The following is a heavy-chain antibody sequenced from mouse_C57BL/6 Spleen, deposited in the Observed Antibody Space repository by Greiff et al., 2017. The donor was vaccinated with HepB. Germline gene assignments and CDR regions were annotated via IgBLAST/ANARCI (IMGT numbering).Heavy chain of an antibody. CDR1: GYTFTSYW. J-gene: IGHJ2*01. V-gene: IGHV1-64*01. Sequence: QVQLQQPGAELVKPGASVKLSCKASGYTFTSYWMHWVKQRPGQGLEWIGMIHPNSGSTNYNEKFKSKATLTVDKSSSTAYIQRSSLTSEDSAVYYCAGYDYDVPLDYWGQGTTLTVSS. D-gene: IGHD2-4*01. CDR3: AGYDYDVPLDY. CDR2: IHPNSGST.